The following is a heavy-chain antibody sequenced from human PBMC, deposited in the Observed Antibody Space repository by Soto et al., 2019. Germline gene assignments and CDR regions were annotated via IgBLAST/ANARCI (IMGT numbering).Heavy chain of an antibody. V-gene: IGHV3-23*01. CDR3: AKVSTGYCSGGSCFRNWFDP. CDR1: GFTFTDYA. D-gene: IGHD2-15*01. J-gene: IGHJ5*02. Sequence: LRLSCAASGFTFTDYAVSWARQAPGKGLEWVSAISGDGDSTYYADSVKGRFTISRDNSKNTLYLQMNTLRAEDTAIYYCAKVSTGYCSGGSCFRNWFDPWGQGTLVTVSS. CDR2: ISGDGDST.